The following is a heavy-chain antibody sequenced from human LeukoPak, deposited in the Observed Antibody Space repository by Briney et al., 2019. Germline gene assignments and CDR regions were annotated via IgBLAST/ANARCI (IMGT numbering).Heavy chain of an antibody. CDR1: GGTFSSYA. CDR3: ARGPFTYYDILTGWSKNYYYYGMDV. V-gene: IGHV1-69*13. J-gene: IGHJ6*04. D-gene: IGHD3-9*01. Sequence: EASVKVSCKASGGTFSSYAISWVRQAPGQGLEWMGGIIPIFGTANYAQKFQGRVTITADESTSTAYMELSSLRSEDTAVYYCARGPFTYYDILTGWSKNYYYYGMDVWGKGTTVTVSS. CDR2: IIPIFGTA.